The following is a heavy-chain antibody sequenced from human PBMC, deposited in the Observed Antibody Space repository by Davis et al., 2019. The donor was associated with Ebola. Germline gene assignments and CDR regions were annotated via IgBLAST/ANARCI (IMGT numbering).Heavy chain of an antibody. CDR3: ARDRPLDFFFGDYYGMDV. CDR1: GFTFSSYA. Sequence: PGGSLRLSCAASGFTFSSYAMHWVRQAPGKGLEWVAVISYDGSNKYYADSVKGRFTISRDNSKNTLYLQMNSLRAEDTAVYYCARDRPLDFFFGDYYGMDVWGQGTLVAVSS. CDR2: ISYDGSNK. D-gene: IGHD3-16*01. J-gene: IGHJ6*02. V-gene: IGHV3-30-3*01.